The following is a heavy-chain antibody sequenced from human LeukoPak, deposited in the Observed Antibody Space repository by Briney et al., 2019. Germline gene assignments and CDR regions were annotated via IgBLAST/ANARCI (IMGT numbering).Heavy chain of an antibody. CDR2: IYHSGST. Sequence: PSETLSLTCAVSGYSISSGYYWGWSRQPPGKGLEWIGSIYHSGSTYYNPSLKSRVTISVDTSKNQFSLKLSSVTAADTAVYYCARHSSGYGSRSYYNVPFDYWGQGTLVTVSS. V-gene: IGHV4-38-2*01. D-gene: IGHD3-10*01. CDR1: GYSISSGYY. J-gene: IGHJ4*02. CDR3: ARHSSGYGSRSYYNVPFDY.